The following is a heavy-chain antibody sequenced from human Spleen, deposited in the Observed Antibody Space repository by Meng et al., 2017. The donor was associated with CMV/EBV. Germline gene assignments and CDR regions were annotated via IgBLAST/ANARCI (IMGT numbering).Heavy chain of an antibody. CDR1: TFNTYA. Sequence: TFNTYAMHWVRQAPDKGLEWVGVISYDGSNKYHVDSVKGRFTISRDNSKNTLYLQISSLRTEDTAVYYCATRLGNSYNYNDAGAFDLWGQGTLVTVSS. CDR2: ISYDGSNK. J-gene: IGHJ3*01. D-gene: IGHD5-24*01. CDR3: ATRLGNSYNYNDAGAFDL. V-gene: IGHV3-30-3*01.